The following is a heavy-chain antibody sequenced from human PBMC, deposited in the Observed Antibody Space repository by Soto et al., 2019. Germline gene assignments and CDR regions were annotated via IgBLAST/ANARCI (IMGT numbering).Heavy chain of an antibody. CDR3: TTNIVSDH. CDR1: GFTFNNAW. Sequence: PGGSLRLSCAASGFTFNNAWMNWVRQAPGKGLEWVGRIKSKTDGGTTDYAAPVRGRFTISRDDAKHVLYVQMNSLTTEDTAVYYCTTNIVSDHWGQGTLVTVSS. J-gene: IGHJ5*02. V-gene: IGHV3-15*01. D-gene: IGHD3-16*02. CDR2: IKSKTDGGTT.